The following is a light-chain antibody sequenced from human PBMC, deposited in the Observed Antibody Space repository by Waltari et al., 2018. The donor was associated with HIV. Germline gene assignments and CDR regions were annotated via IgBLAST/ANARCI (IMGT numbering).Light chain of an antibody. V-gene: IGLV2-23*02. Sequence: QSALTQPASVSGSPGPSITIPCTGTSSDVGGYNLVSCYQQHPGKAPKLIIYEVSKRPSGVSNRFSGSKSGNTASLTISGLQAEDEADYYCCAYAGSTTYVIFGGGTKLTVL. CDR1: SSDVGGYNL. CDR3: CAYAGSTTYVI. CDR2: EVS. J-gene: IGLJ2*01.